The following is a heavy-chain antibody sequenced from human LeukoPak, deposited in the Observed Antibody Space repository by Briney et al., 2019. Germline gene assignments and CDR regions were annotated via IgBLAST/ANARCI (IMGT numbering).Heavy chain of an antibody. J-gene: IGHJ4*02. V-gene: IGHV1-18*01. Sequence: ASVKVSCKASGYTFTSYGISWVRQAPGQGLEWMGWISAYNGNTIYAQKFQGRVTMTEDTSTDTAYMELSSLRSEDTAVYYCATGVILLWFGEAVDYWGQGTLVTVSS. CDR1: GYTFTSYG. D-gene: IGHD3-10*01. CDR3: ATGVILLWFGEAVDY. CDR2: ISAYNGNT.